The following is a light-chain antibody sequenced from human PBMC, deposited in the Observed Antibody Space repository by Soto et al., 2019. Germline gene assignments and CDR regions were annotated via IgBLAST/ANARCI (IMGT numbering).Light chain of an antibody. Sequence: QAVVTQPPSVSGAPGQRVTISCTGSRSNIGAGYDVHWYQQLPGTAPKLLIDGNSNRPSGVPDRFSGSKSGTSASLAITGRQAEDEADYYCQSYAISLSGVVFGGGTQLTVL. CDR2: GNS. V-gene: IGLV1-40*01. CDR3: QSYAISLSGVV. J-gene: IGLJ2*01. CDR1: RSNIGAGYD.